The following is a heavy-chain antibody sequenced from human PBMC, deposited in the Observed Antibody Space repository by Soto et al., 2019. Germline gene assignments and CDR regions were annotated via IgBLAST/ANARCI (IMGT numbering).Heavy chain of an antibody. CDR1: GGSFSGYY. CDR2: INHSGST. Sequence: SETLSLTCAVYGGSFSGYYWSWIRQPPGKGLEWIGEINHSGSTNYNPSLKSRVTISVDTSKNQFSLKLSSVTAADTAVYYCARGLRRITMVRGVIKRSNWFDPWGQGTLVTVSS. J-gene: IGHJ5*02. D-gene: IGHD3-10*01. CDR3: ARGLRRITMVRGVIKRSNWFDP. V-gene: IGHV4-34*01.